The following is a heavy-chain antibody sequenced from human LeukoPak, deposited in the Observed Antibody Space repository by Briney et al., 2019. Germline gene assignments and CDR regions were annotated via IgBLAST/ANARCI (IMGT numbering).Heavy chain of an antibody. CDR1: GFTFSSYA. Sequence: GGSLRLSCAASGFTFSSYAMHWVRQAPGKGLEWVSSISSSSSYIYYADSVKGRFTISRDNAKNSLYLQMNSLRAEDTAVYYCARARRPVVVTAKGAMDVWGKGTTVTISS. CDR3: ARARRPVVVTAKGAMDV. D-gene: IGHD2-21*02. J-gene: IGHJ6*03. CDR2: ISSSSSYI. V-gene: IGHV3-21*01.